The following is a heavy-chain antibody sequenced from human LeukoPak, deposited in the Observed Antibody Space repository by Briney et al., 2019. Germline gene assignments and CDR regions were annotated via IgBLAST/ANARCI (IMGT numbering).Heavy chain of an antibody. CDR3: AKVYYYDSSGYYYGLAYYLDY. Sequence: PGGSLRLSCAASGLTFSSYAMTWVRQAPGKGLEWVSAISGSGVSTYYADSVEGRFTISRDNSKDTLYLQMNSLRAEDTAVYYCAKVYYYDSSGYYYGLAYYLDYWGQGTLVTVSS. V-gene: IGHV3-23*01. J-gene: IGHJ4*02. CDR2: ISGSGVST. CDR1: GLTFSSYA. D-gene: IGHD3-22*01.